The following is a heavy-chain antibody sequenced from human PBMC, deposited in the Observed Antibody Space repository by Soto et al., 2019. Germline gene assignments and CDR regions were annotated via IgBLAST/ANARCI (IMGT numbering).Heavy chain of an antibody. CDR1: GGSTSTYH. CDR2: ISASAGT. CDR3: AKGAGPPWFDP. J-gene: IGHJ5*02. Sequence: QVQLQESGPGLVKPSETLSLTCSVSGGSTSTYHWSWIRQPAGKGLEWIGRISASAGTNYSPSLKSRVTMSLDTSKNQFSLKLTSVTAADTAVYYCAKGAGPPWFDPWGQGTLVTVSS. V-gene: IGHV4-4*07.